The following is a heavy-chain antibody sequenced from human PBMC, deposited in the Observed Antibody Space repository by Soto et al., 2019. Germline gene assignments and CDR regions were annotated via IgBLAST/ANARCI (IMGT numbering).Heavy chain of an antibody. CDR3: ARVYCSGGSCYSIDY. Sequence: AASVKVSCKASGYTFTSYDINWVRQATGQGLEWMGIINPSGGSTNYAQKFQGRVTMTRDTSTSTVYMELSSLRSEDTAVYYCARVYCSGGSCYSIDYWGQGTLVTVSS. J-gene: IGHJ4*02. D-gene: IGHD2-15*01. CDR1: GYTFTSYD. CDR2: INPSGGST. V-gene: IGHV1-46*03.